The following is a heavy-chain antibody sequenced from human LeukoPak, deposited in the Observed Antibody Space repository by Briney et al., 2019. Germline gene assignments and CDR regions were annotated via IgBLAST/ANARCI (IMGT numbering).Heavy chain of an antibody. V-gene: IGHV3-74*01. D-gene: IGHD4-11*01. J-gene: IGHJ4*02. CDR3: ARVRDDYTDFDC. Sequence: GGSLRLSCAASGFTLSSYWMHWVRQAPGKGLMWVSRINSDGSRTTYADSVRGRFTISRDNAKSTLYLQMNSLRAEDTAVYYCARVRDDYTDFDCWGQGTLVTVSS. CDR2: INSDGSRT. CDR1: GFTLSSYW.